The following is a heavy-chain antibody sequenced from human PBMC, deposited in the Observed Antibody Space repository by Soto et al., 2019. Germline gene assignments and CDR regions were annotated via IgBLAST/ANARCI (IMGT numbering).Heavy chain of an antibody. CDR3: ARDLTAVAYWHFDL. CDR2: IYYSGST. Sequence: QVLLQESGPGLVKPSETLSLTCTVSGGSLSSGTYYWSWIRQPPGKGLEWIGYIYYSGSTNYNPSLKSRVTISEDTSKNQFSLKVSSVSAADTAVYYCARDLTAVAYWHFDLWGRGTLVTVSS. J-gene: IGHJ2*01. D-gene: IGHD5-18*01. CDR1: GGSLSSGTYY. V-gene: IGHV4-61*01.